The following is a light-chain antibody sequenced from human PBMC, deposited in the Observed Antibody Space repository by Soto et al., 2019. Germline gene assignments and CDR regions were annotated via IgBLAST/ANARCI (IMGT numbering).Light chain of an antibody. V-gene: IGLV2-14*01. Sequence: QSVLTQPASVSGSPGQSITISCTGTSSDVGGYNYVSWYQQHPGNAPKLMIYEVSNRPSGVSHRFSASKSGNTASLTISGLQAEDEADYYCSSYTSSTTQVLGGGTKLTVL. CDR1: SSDVGGYNY. CDR2: EVS. J-gene: IGLJ2*01. CDR3: SSYTSSTTQV.